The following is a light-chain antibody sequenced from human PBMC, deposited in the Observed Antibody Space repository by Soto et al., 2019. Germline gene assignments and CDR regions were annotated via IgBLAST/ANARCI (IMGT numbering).Light chain of an antibody. CDR3: QQYNNWPGT. CDR1: QSVNKY. Sequence: EIVLTQSPATLSLSPGERATLSCRASQSVNKYLGWYQQKPGQAPRLLIYDASNRATGIPARISGSGSGTEFTLTISSLQSEDFAVYYCQQYNNWPGTFGQGTKVDIK. J-gene: IGKJ1*01. CDR2: DAS. V-gene: IGKV3-11*01.